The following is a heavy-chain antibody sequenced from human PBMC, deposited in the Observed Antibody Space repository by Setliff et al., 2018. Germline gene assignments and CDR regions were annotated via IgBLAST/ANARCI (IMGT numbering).Heavy chain of an antibody. Sequence: PGGSLRLSCAASGFTFSTHSMSWVRQAPGKGLEWVSAISGDSASIYYVDSVKGRFTISRGNSKNALYLQMNSLRAEDTAIYYCANHNPARWAVTGTPLDYWGQGTQVTVS. V-gene: IGHV3-23*01. J-gene: IGHJ4*02. CDR3: ANHNPARWAVTGTPLDY. CDR1: GFTFSTHS. D-gene: IGHD6-19*01. CDR2: ISGDSASI.